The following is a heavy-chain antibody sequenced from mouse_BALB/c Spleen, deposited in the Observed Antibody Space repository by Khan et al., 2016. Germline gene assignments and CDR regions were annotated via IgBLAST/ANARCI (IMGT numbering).Heavy chain of an antibody. CDR3: ARWRAGLDY. D-gene: IGHD3-3*01. Sequence: QVQLKQSGAELVRPGVSVKISCKGSGYTFTDYAMHWVKQSHAKSLEWIGVISTYYGDASYNQKFKGKATMTVDKSSSTAYMELARLTSEDSAIYYCARWRAGLDYWGQGTSVTVSS. V-gene: IGHV1S137*01. CDR2: ISTYYGDA. CDR1: GYTFTDYA. J-gene: IGHJ4*01.